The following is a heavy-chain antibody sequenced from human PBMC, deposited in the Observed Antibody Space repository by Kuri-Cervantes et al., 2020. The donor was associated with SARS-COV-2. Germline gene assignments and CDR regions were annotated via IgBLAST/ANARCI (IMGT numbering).Heavy chain of an antibody. CDR2: IKQDGSEK. D-gene: IGHD6-13*01. CDR3: ARVRGGGRAAAGLDY. V-gene: IGHV3-7*01. J-gene: IGHJ4*02. Sequence: GESLKISCAASGFTFSSYWMSWVRQAPGKGLEWVANIKQDGSEKYYVDSVKGRFTISRDNAKNSLYLQMNSLRAEDTAVYCCARVRGGGRAAAGLDYWGQGTLVTVSS. CDR1: GFTFSSYW.